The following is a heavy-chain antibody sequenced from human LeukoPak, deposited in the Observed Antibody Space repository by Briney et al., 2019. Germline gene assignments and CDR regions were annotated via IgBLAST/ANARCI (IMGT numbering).Heavy chain of an antibody. Sequence: GGSLRLSCAASGFALSSHWMTWVRQVPGRGPEWVANVNRDGSETYYLDSVEGRFTISKDNAKNSPYLQMNSLRAEDTALYHCARNNGMDVWGQGTTVIVSS. CDR3: ARNNGMDV. V-gene: IGHV3-7*03. J-gene: IGHJ6*02. CDR1: GFALSSHW. CDR2: VNRDGSET.